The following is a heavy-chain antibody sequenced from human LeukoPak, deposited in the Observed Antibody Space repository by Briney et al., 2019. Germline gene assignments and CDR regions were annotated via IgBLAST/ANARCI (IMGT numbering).Heavy chain of an antibody. J-gene: IGHJ4*02. CDR3: ASGGLTRYYKRFDY. V-gene: IGHV1-18*01. CDR2: ISAYNGNT. Sequence: ASVKVCCKASGYTFTSYGISWVRQAPGQGLEWMGWISAYNGNTNYAQKLQGRVTMTTDTSTSTAYMELRSLRSDDTAVYYCASGGLTRYYKRFDYWGQGTLVTVSS. CDR1: GYTFTSYG. D-gene: IGHD3-9*01.